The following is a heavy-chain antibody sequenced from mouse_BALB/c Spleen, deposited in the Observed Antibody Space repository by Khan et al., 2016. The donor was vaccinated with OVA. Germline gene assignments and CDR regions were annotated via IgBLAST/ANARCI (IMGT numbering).Heavy chain of an antibody. J-gene: IGHJ2*01. CDR1: GYSITSDYA. V-gene: IGHV3-2*02. CDR3: ATSVTISTAGDTDFDY. D-gene: IGHD1-2*01. Sequence: EVQLQESGPGLVKPSPSLSLTCTVTGYSITSDYAWNWIRQFPGNKLEWMGYIRYSGRTSYNPSLKSRISITRDTSTNQFFLQLNSVTTEDTATYYCATSVTISTAGDTDFDYWGQGTTLTVSS. CDR2: IRYSGRT.